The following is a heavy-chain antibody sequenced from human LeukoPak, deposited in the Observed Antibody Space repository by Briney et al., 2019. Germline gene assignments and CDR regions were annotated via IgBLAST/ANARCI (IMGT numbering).Heavy chain of an antibody. Sequence: RTGGSLRLSCAASGFIFSSYALNWVRQAPGKGLKWLSYISSGGNTIYYADSVKGRFTISRDNTKNSLYLQMNSLRAEGTAVYYCARDQKLGSSRVVHDYWGQGTLVTVSS. CDR1: GFIFSSYA. J-gene: IGHJ4*02. D-gene: IGHD6-13*01. CDR3: ARDQKLGSSRVVHDY. CDR2: ISSGGNTI. V-gene: IGHV3-48*03.